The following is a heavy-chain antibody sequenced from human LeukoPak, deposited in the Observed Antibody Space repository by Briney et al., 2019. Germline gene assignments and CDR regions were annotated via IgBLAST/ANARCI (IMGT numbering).Heavy chain of an antibody. V-gene: IGHV1-46*01. J-gene: IGHJ6*02. CDR1: GYTFTSYY. D-gene: IGHD2-8*01. CDR3: ARDGIVPEDRYYYGMDV. CDR2: INPSGGSR. Sequence: ASVKVSCKASGYTFTSYYMHGVRQAPGQGLEWMGIINPSGGSRSYAQKFQGRVTMTRDTSTSTGYMELSSLRSEDTAVYYCARDGIVPEDRYYYGMDVWGQGTTVSVSS.